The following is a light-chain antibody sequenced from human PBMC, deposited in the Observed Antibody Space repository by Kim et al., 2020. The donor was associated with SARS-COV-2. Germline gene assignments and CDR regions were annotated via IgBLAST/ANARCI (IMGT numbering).Light chain of an antibody. V-gene: IGKV3-20*01. Sequence: SPGERATLSCRASQSVSSSYLAWYQQKPGQAPRLLIYGASSRATGIPDRFSGSGSGTDFTHTISRLEPEDFAVYYCQQYGSSPGTFGQGTKVDIK. CDR3: QQYGSSPGT. CDR1: QSVSSSY. J-gene: IGKJ1*01. CDR2: GAS.